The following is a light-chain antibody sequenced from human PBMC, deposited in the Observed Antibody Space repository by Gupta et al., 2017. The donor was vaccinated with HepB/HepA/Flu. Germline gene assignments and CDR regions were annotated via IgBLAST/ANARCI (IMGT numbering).Light chain of an antibody. V-gene: IGLV2-14*03. CDR1: SSDVGGYNY. J-gene: IGLJ2*01. CDR3: SSYTSSSTRVV. Sequence: QSALTQPASVSGSPGHSITISCTGTSSDVGGYNYASWYQQHPGKAPKLMIYDVSNRPSGVSNRFSGSKSGNTASLTISGLQAEDEADYYCSSYTSSSTRVVFGGGTKLTVL. CDR2: DVS.